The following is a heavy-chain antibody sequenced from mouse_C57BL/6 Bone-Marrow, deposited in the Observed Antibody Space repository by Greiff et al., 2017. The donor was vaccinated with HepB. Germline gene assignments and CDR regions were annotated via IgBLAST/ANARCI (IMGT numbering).Heavy chain of an antibody. Sequence: EVQLQQSGAELVRPGASVKLSCTASGFNIKDDYMHWVKQRPEQGLEWIGWIDPENGDTEYASKFQGKATIPADTSSNTAYLQLSSLTSEDTAVYYCTSDVYYPAWFAYWGQGTLVTVSA. D-gene: IGHD2-3*01. V-gene: IGHV14-4*01. CDR3: TSDVYYPAWFAY. J-gene: IGHJ3*01. CDR2: IDPENGDT. CDR1: GFNIKDDY.